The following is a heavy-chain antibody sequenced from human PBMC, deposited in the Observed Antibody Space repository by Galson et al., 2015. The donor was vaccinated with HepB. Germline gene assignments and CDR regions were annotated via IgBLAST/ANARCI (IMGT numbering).Heavy chain of an antibody. D-gene: IGHD2-2*01. CDR3: ASLGYCSSTSCTLAFDI. CDR1: GYTFTSYG. J-gene: IGHJ3*02. Sequence: SVKVSCKASGYTFTSYGISWVRQAPGQGLEWMGWISAYNGNTNYAQKFQGRVTMTRDTSISTAYMELSRLRSDDTAVYYCASLGYCSSTSCTLAFDIWGQGTMVTVSS. CDR2: ISAYNGNT. V-gene: IGHV1-18*01.